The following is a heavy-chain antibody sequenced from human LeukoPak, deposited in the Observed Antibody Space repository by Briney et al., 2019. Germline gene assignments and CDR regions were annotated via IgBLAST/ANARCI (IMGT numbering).Heavy chain of an antibody. J-gene: IGHJ3*02. D-gene: IGHD3-22*01. CDR2: IIPILGTA. CDR3: ARSITMIVVVRGAFDI. CDR1: GGTFSSYA. V-gene: IGHV1-69*13. Sequence: SVKVSCKASGGTFSSYAINWVRQAPGQGLEWMGGIIPILGTANNAQKFQGRVTITADESTSTAYMELSSLRSEDTAVYYCARSITMIVVVRGAFDIWGQGTMVAVSS.